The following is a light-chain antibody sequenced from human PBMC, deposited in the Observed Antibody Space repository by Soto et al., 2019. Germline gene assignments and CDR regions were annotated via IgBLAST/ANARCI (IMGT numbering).Light chain of an antibody. CDR2: DAS. CDR3: QQSYDTPWT. Sequence: DIQMTQSPSSLSASVGDRVSITCRASQRISGFLNWYLQKPGKAPKLLIFDASNLQSGVPSRFSGSGSGTDFTLTISTLQPEDVATYYCQQSYDTPWTFGQGTEV. V-gene: IGKV1-39*01. J-gene: IGKJ1*01. CDR1: QRISGF.